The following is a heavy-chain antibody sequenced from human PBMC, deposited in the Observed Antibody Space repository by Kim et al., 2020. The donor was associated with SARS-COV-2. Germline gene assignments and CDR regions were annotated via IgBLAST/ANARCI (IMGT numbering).Heavy chain of an antibody. J-gene: IGHJ6*02. CDR3: ARAVGCSGGSCYSFYYYGMDV. Sequence: SETLSLTCTVSGGSISSGGYYWSWIRQHPGKGLEWIGYIYYSGSTYYNPSLKSRVTISVDTSKNQFSLKLSSVTAADTAVYYCARAVGCSGGSCYSFYYYGMDVWGQGTTVTVSS. CDR2: IYYSGST. CDR1: GGSISSGGYY. V-gene: IGHV4-31*03. D-gene: IGHD2-15*01.